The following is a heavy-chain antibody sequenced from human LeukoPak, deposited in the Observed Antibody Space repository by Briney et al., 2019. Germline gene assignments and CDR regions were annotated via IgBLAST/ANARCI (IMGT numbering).Heavy chain of an antibody. D-gene: IGHD4-17*01. CDR3: ARLTGDGDYVGRFDY. J-gene: IGHJ4*02. CDR2: INHSGST. V-gene: IGHV4-34*01. CDR1: GGSFSGYY. Sequence: SETLSLTCAVYGGSFSGYYWSWIRQPPGKGLEWIGEINHSGSTNYNPSLKSRVTISVDTSKNQFSLKLSSVTAAGTAVYYCARLTGDGDYVGRFDYWGQGTLVTVSS.